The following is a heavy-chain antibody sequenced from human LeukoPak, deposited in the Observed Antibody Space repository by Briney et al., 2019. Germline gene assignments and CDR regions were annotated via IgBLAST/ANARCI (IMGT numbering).Heavy chain of an antibody. Sequence: ASVKVSCKASGYTFSSHGITWVRQAPGQGLEWMGWISTYNGHTNYAQKLQGRVTMTRDTSTSTVYMELSSLRSEDTAVYYCARGGQWLVSYFDYWGQGTLVTVSS. V-gene: IGHV1-18*01. J-gene: IGHJ4*02. CDR3: ARGGQWLVSYFDY. CDR1: GYTFSSHG. D-gene: IGHD6-19*01. CDR2: ISTYNGHT.